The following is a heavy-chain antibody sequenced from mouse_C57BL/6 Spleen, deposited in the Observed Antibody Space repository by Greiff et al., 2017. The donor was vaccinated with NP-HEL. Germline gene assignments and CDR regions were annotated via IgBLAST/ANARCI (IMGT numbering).Heavy chain of an antibody. CDR2: IWSGGST. CDR1: GFSLTSYG. Sequence: QVQLKQSGPGLVQPSQSLSITCTVSGFSLTSYGVHWVRQSPGKGLEWLGVIWSGGSTDYNAAFISRLSISKDNSKSQVFFKMNSLQADDTAIYYCAREGSTMITTRAMDYWGQGTSVTVSS. J-gene: IGHJ4*01. V-gene: IGHV2-2*01. CDR3: AREGSTMITTRAMDY. D-gene: IGHD2-4*01.